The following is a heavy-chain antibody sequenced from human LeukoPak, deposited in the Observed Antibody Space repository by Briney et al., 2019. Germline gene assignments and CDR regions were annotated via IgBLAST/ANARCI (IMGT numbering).Heavy chain of an antibody. CDR2: IYSDNT. V-gene: IGHV3-53*01. CDR1: GFTVSTNS. CDR3: ARRAGAYSHPYDY. Sequence: GGSLRLSGTVSGFTVSTNSMSWVRQAPGKGLEWVSFIYSDNTHYSDSVKGRFTISRDNSKNTLYLQMNSLRAEDTAVYYCARRAGAYSHPYDYWGQGTLVTVSS. J-gene: IGHJ4*02. D-gene: IGHD4/OR15-4a*01.